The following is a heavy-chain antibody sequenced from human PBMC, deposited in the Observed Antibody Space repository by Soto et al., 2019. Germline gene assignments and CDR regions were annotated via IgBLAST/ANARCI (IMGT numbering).Heavy chain of an antibody. CDR3: AQAYMDV. CDR1: GFTFSSYA. CDR2: IGNIGGVT. J-gene: IGHJ6*03. V-gene: IGHV3-23*01. Sequence: GGSLRLSCAASGFTFSSYAMTWVRQAPGKGLEWVSAIGNIGGVTYYADSVKGRFTISRDNSKNTLYLQMNSLRAEDMAVYYCAQAYMDVWGKGTTVTVSS.